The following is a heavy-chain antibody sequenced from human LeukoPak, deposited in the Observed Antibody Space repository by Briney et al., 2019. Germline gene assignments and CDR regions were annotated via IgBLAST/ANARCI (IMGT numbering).Heavy chain of an antibody. CDR2: ISSSGYTV. J-gene: IGHJ4*02. V-gene: IGHV3-48*03. D-gene: IGHD2-2*01. CDR3: VRDASTTVN. CDR1: GFTFSSYE. Sequence: GGSLRLSCAASGFTFSSYEMNWVRQAPGKGLEWVSYISSSGYTVYYADSVKGRFTMSRDNDKNSLYLQMNSLRAEDTAVYYCVRDASTTVNWGQGTLVTVSS.